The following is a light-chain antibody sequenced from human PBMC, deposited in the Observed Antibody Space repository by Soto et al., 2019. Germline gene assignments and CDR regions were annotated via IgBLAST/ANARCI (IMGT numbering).Light chain of an antibody. CDR1: NIGSKS. CDR3: QVWDSSSDHPV. J-gene: IGLJ3*02. CDR2: YDS. Sequence: SSELTQPPSVSVAPGKTARITCGGNNIGSKSVHWYQQKPGQAPVLVIYYDSDRPSGIPERFSGSNSENTATLTISRVEAGDEADYYCQVWDSSSDHPVFGGGTQLTVL. V-gene: IGLV3-21*04.